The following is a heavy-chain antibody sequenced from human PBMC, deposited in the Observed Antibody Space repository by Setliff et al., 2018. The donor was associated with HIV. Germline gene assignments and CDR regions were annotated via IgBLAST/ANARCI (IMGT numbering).Heavy chain of an antibody. CDR2: IYTSGST. V-gene: IGHV4-4*07. CDR1: GGSISSYY. Sequence: PSETLSLTCTVSGGSISSYYWSWIRQPAGKGLEWIGRIYTSGSTNYNPSLKSRVTMSVDTSKNQFSLKLRSVTAADTAVYYCASHFGYCSSTSCEGYWGQGALVTVSS. J-gene: IGHJ4*02. CDR3: ASHFGYCSSTSCEGY. D-gene: IGHD2-2*01.